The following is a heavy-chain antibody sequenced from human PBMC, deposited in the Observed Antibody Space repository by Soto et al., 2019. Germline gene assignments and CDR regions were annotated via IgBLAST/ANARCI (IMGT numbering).Heavy chain of an antibody. D-gene: IGHD3-16*01. J-gene: IGHJ3*02. CDR2: IYSGGST. V-gene: IGHV3-66*01. CDR1: GFTVSSNY. CDR3: ARDDLDYIDAFDI. Sequence: HPGGSLRLSCAASGFTVSSNYMSWVRQAPGKGLEWVSFIYSGGSTYYADSVKGRFTISRDNSKNTLYLQMNSLRAEDTAVYYCARDDLDYIDAFDIWGQGTMVTVSS.